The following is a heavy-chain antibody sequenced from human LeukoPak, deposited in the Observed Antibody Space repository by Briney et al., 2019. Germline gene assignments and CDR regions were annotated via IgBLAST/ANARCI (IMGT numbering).Heavy chain of an antibody. Sequence: SETLSLTCAVYGGSFSGYYWSWIRNPPGKGLEWIGEINHSGSTNYNPSLKSRVTISVDTSKNQFSLKLSSVTAADTAVYYCAREEASDIVVVPAAIWFDPWGQGTLVTVSS. V-gene: IGHV4-34*01. CDR3: AREEASDIVVVPAAIWFDP. CDR1: GGSFSGYY. D-gene: IGHD2-2*02. CDR2: INHSGST. J-gene: IGHJ5*02.